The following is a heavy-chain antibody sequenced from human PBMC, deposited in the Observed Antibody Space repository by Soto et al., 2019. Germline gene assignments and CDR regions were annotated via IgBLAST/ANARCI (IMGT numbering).Heavy chain of an antibody. Sequence: PSQTLSLTCAISGDSVSSNSAAWNWIRQSPSRGLEWLGRTYYRSKWYNDYAVSVKSRITINPDTSKNQLSLQLNSVTPEDTAVYYCAHTPGYYDSSGYSTPYFDYWGQGTLVTVSS. CDR2: TYYRSKWYN. CDR1: GDSVSSNSAA. CDR3: AHTPGYYDSSGYSTPYFDY. V-gene: IGHV6-1*01. J-gene: IGHJ4*02. D-gene: IGHD3-22*01.